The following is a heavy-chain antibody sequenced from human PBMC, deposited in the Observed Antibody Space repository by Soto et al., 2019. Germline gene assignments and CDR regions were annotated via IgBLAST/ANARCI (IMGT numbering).Heavy chain of an antibody. Sequence: SETLSLTCTVSGGSISSSSYYWAWIRQPPGKGLEWIGSIFYSGSTYYNPSLKSRVTISVDTSKNQFSLKLSSVTAADTAVYYCACIFSGGDSHVFYYYGMDVWGEGTTVTVGS. V-gene: IGHV4-39*01. CDR1: GGSISSSSYY. CDR3: ACIFSGGDSHVFYYYGMDV. J-gene: IGHJ6*04. D-gene: IGHD3-3*02. CDR2: IFYSGST.